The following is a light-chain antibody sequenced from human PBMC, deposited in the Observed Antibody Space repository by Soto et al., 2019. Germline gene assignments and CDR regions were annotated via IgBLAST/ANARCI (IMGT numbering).Light chain of an antibody. Sequence: SKSPAILSVSPGERATLSCRASQSVSSSYLAWYQQKPGQAPRLLIYGASSRATGIPDRFSGSGSGTDFTLTISRLEPEDFAVYYCQQYNSWPMTFGRGTKVDIK. CDR1: QSVSSSY. J-gene: IGKJ1*01. CDR2: GAS. CDR3: QQYNSWPMT. V-gene: IGKV3-20*01.